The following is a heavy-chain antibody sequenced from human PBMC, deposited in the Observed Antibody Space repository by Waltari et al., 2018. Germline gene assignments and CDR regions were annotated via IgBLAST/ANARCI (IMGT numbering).Heavy chain of an antibody. V-gene: IGHV1-69*13. CDR3: ATRAEDLELPRGRMDYYYYGMDV. CDR2: IIPIFGTA. J-gene: IGHJ6*02. CDR1: GGTFSSYA. Sequence: VQLVQSGAEVKKPGSSVKVSCKASGGTFSSYAISWVRQAPGQGLEWMGGIIPIFGTANYAQKFQGRVTMTEDTSTDTAYMELSSLRSEDTAVYYCATRAEDLELPRGRMDYYYYGMDVWGQGTTVTVSS. D-gene: IGHD1-7*01.